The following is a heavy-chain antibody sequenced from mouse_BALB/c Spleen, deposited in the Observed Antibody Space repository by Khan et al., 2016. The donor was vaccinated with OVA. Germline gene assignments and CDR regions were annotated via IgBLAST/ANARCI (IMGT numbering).Heavy chain of an antibody. D-gene: IGHD2-14*01. CDR3: AGDAEYVGDAMAY. CDR2: IYPGNINT. Sequence: QVRLQQSGPELVKPGASVRISCKASGYAFTTYYIHWVKQRPGQGLEWIGWIYPGNINTKYNEKFKGKATLTADTSSSTVYMQLISLTSEDSAVYFCAGDAEYVGDAMAYWGQGTSVTVSS. J-gene: IGHJ4*01. CDR1: GYAFTTYY. V-gene: IGHV1S56*01.